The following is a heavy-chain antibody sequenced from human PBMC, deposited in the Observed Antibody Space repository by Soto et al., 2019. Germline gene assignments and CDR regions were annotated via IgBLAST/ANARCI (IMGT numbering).Heavy chain of an antibody. J-gene: IGHJ6*02. CDR3: ARKGYIGNFGLDV. CDR1: GYTCINYD. V-gene: IGHV1-18*01. Sequence: ASVKVSCKASGYTCINYDVAWVRRAPGQGLQWMGWISISKGKTYYKQSRQGRVTMTTDTVTNTAYMEVRSLRSDDTAVYYCARKGYIGNFGLDVWGQGTTVTVSS. CDR2: ISISKGKT. D-gene: IGHD5-12*01.